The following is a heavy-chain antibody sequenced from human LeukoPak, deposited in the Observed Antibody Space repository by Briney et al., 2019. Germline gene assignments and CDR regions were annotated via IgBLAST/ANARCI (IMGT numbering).Heavy chain of an antibody. J-gene: IGHJ4*02. D-gene: IGHD1-26*01. CDR1: GASMSSYY. V-gene: IGHV4-59*01. CDR3: ARSYSGSYHGD. CDR2: IYYSGST. Sequence: PSETLSLTCTVSGASMSSYYWTWIRQPPGKGLEWIGYIYYSGSTNYNPSLKSRVTISVDTSKNQFSLKLSSVTAADTAVYYCARSYSGSYHGDWGQGTLVTVSS.